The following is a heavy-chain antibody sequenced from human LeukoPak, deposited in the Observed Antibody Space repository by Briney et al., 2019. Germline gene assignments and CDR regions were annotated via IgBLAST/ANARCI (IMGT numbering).Heavy chain of an antibody. CDR3: ATSDRDILTGYYVFDY. Sequence: SVKVSCKASGGTFSSYAISWVRQAPGQGLEWMGGIIPILGTANYAQKFQGRVTITADKSTSTAYMELSSLRSEDTAVYYCATSDRDILTGYYVFDYWGQGTLVTVSS. CDR1: GGTFSSYA. J-gene: IGHJ4*02. CDR2: IIPILGTA. V-gene: IGHV1-69*06. D-gene: IGHD3-9*01.